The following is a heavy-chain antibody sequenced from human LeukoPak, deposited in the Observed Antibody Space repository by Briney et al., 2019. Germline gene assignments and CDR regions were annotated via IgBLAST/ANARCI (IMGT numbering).Heavy chain of an antibody. V-gene: IGHV3-23*01. CDR3: AKAPTILTGYYYYGMDV. J-gene: IGHJ6*02. D-gene: IGHD3-9*01. CDR1: GFTFSSYA. CDR2: ISGSGGST. Sequence: PGGSLRLSCAASGFTFSSYAMSWVRQAPGKGLEWVSAISGSGGSTYYADSVKGRFTISRDNSKDTLYLQMNSLRAEDTAVYYFAKAPTILTGYYYYGMDVWGQGTTVTVSS.